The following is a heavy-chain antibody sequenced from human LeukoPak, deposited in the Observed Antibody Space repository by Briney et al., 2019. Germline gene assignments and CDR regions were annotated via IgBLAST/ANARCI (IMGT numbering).Heavy chain of an antibody. CDR2: IYYSGST. CDR3: ARLVADVYEDY. Sequence: SETLSLTCTVSGGSISSSSYYWGWIRQPPGKGLEWIGSIYYSGSTYYNPSLKSRVTISVDTSKNQFSLKLSSVTAADTAVYYCARLVADVYEDYWGQGTLVTVSS. J-gene: IGHJ4*02. V-gene: IGHV4-39*01. CDR1: GGSISSSSYY. D-gene: IGHD5-12*01.